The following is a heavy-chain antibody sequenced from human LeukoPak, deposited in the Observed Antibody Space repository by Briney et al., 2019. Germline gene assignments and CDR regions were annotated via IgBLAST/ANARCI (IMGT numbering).Heavy chain of an antibody. CDR1: GGSISSGSYY. Sequence: SETLSLTCTVSGGSISSGSYYWSWIRQPAGKGLEWIGRIYTSGSTNYNPSLKSRVTISVDTSKNQFSLKLSSVTAADTAVYYCAREYSSSSIYYYYYMDVWGKGTAVTVSS. J-gene: IGHJ6*03. CDR3: AREYSSSSIYYYYYMDV. D-gene: IGHD6-6*01. V-gene: IGHV4-61*02. CDR2: IYTSGST.